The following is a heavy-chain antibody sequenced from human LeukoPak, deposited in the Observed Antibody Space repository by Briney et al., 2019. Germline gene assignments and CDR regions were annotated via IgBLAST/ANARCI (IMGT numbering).Heavy chain of an antibody. CDR1: GGSFSGYY. D-gene: IGHD3-3*01. CDR3: ARANYDFWSGFSSQTDY. J-gene: IGHJ4*02. Sequence: PSETLSLTCAVYGGSFSGYYWSWIRQPPGKGLEWIGEINHSGSTNYNPSLKSRVTISVDTSKNQFTLKLSSVTAADTAVYSCARANYDFWSGFSSQTDYWGQGTLVTVSS. CDR2: INHSGST. V-gene: IGHV4-34*01.